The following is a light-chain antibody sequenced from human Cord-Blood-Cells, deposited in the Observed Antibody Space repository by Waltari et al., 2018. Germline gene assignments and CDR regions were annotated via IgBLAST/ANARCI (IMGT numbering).Light chain of an antibody. CDR2: GAS. J-gene: IGKJ1*01. V-gene: IGKV3-15*01. CDR1: QSVSSN. CDR3: QQYNNWPRT. Sequence: EIVMTQPPATLSVSPGERATLSCRARQSVSSNLAWYQPKPGQAPRPLIYGASTRATGIPARFSGSGSGTEFTLTISSLQSEDFAGYYCQQYNNWPRTFGQGTKVEIK.